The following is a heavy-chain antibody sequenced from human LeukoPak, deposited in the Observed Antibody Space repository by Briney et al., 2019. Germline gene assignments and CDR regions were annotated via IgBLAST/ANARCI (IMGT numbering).Heavy chain of an antibody. Sequence: GGSLRLSCSASGFTYSAYWMHWVRQAPGKGLVWVSYVDNDGRGTAYVDSVKGRFTISRDNAKNTVYLQMNSLRVDDTGVYYCARDGRGPIDLAHWAQGTLVPVSS. CDR2: VDNDGRGT. V-gene: IGHV3-74*01. CDR1: GFTYSAYW. J-gene: IGHJ4*02. CDR3: ARDGRGPIDLAH. D-gene: IGHD5-12*01.